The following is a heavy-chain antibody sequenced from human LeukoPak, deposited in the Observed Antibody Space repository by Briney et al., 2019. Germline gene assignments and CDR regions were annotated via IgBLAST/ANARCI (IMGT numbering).Heavy chain of an antibody. D-gene: IGHD3-10*01. J-gene: IGHJ3*02. CDR3: ARGQYYYDSFYAFDI. CDR2: INHSGST. CDR1: GGSFSGYY. V-gene: IGHV4-34*01. Sequence: SETLSLTCAVYGGSFSGYYWSWIRQPPGKGLEWIGKINHSGSTNYNPSLKSRVTISVDTSKNQFSLKLSSVTAADTAVYYCARGQYYYDSFYAFDIWGQGTMVTVSS.